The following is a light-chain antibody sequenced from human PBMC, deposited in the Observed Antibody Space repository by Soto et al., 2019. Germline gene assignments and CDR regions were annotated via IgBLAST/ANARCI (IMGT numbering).Light chain of an antibody. CDR2: AAS. CDR1: QGISSY. CDR3: QQLNSYPFLT. J-gene: IGKJ4*01. V-gene: IGKV1-9*01. Sequence: DIQLTQSPSFLSASVGDRVTITCRASQGISSYLAWYQQKPGKAPKLLFYAASTLQSGVPSRFSGSGSWTEFTLTISSLQPEDFATYYCQQLNSYPFLTFGGGTKVEIK.